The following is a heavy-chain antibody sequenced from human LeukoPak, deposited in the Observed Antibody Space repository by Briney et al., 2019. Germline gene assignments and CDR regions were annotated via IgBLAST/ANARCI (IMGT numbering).Heavy chain of an antibody. CDR1: GYTFTSYA. D-gene: IGHD1-26*01. V-gene: IGHV1-69*13. CDR3: ARGRGSYGDWFDP. CDR2: IIPIFGTA. J-gene: IGHJ5*02. Sequence: EASVKVSCKASGYTFTSYAMHWVRQAPGQGLEWMGGIIPIFGTANYAQKFQGRVTITADESTSTAYMELSSLRSEDTAVYYCARGRGSYGDWFDPWGQGTLVTVSS.